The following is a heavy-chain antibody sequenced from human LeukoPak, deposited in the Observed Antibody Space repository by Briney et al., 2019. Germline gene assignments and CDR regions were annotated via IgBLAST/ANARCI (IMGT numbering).Heavy chain of an antibody. D-gene: IGHD2-21*02. CDR2: ISSSSSYI. CDR3: ASNSPDAVGDCDFDY. Sequence: PGGSLRLSCAASGFTFSSYSMNWVRQAPGKGLEWVSSISSSSSYIYYADSVKGRFTISRDNAKNSLYLQMNSLRAEDTAVYYCASNSPDAVGDCDFDYWGQGTLVTVSS. V-gene: IGHV3-21*01. J-gene: IGHJ4*02. CDR1: GFTFSSYS.